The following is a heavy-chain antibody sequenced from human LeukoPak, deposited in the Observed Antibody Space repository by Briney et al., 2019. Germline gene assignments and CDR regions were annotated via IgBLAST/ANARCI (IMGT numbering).Heavy chain of an antibody. CDR1: GGSISSYY. CDR2: IYYSGST. V-gene: IGHV4-59*01. Sequence: SETLSLTCTVSGGSISSYYWSWIRQPPGKGLEWIGYIYYSGSTNYNPSLKSRVTISVDTSKNQFSLKLSSVTAADTAVYYCARLATTHNSGWYARGYYFDYWGQGTLVTVSS. D-gene: IGHD6-19*01. CDR3: ARLATTHNSGWYARGYYFDY. J-gene: IGHJ4*02.